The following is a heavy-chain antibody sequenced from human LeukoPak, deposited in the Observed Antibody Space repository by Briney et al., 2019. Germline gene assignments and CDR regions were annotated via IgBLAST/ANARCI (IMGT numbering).Heavy chain of an antibody. D-gene: IGHD3-10*01. J-gene: IGHJ3*01. Sequence: GGSLSLSRVLSGFTFRSYWMGWLGQAPGKGLERVANIKQDGYEKTYVGSLTGRFTTSRDNAKISLYLQVNSLRAEDSAVYYCTTVGYYDFWGQGTMVTVSS. V-gene: IGHV3-7*05. CDR1: GFTFRSYW. CDR2: IKQDGYEK. CDR3: TTVGYYDF.